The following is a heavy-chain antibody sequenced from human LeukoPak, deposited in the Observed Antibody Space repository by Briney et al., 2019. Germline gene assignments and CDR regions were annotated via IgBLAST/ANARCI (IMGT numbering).Heavy chain of an antibody. CDR1: GYTLTELS. Sequence: ASVKVSCKVSGYTLTELSMHWVRQAPGKGLEWMGGFDPEDGETIYAQKFQGRVTMTEDTSTDTAYMELSSLRSEDTAVYYCVTAHDILTNAFDIWGQGTMVTVSS. CDR3: VTAHDILTNAFDI. CDR2: FDPEDGET. D-gene: IGHD3-9*01. J-gene: IGHJ3*02. V-gene: IGHV1-24*01.